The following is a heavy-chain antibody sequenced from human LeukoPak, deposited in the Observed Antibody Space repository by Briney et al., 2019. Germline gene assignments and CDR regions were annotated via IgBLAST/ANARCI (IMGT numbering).Heavy chain of an antibody. CDR1: GFTFINYA. V-gene: IGHV3-23*01. CDR2: ISGNGGSK. J-gene: IGHJ4*02. D-gene: IGHD3-3*01. Sequence: GGSLRLSCAASGFTFINYAMSWVRQAPGKGLEWVSAISGNGGSKHYADSVKGRFTISRDNSKNTLYLQMNSLRAEDTAVYYCAKIHSNFMYYDFWSGYYITGVFDYWGQGTLVTVSS. CDR3: AKIHSNFMYYDFWSGYYITGVFDY.